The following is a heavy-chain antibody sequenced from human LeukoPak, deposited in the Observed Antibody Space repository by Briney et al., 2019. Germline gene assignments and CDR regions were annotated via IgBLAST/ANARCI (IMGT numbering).Heavy chain of an antibody. CDR2: IRYDGSNK. D-gene: IGHD5-12*01. Sequence: GGSLRLSCAASGFTFSSYGMHWVRQAPGKWLEWVAFIRYDGSNKYYADSVKGRFTISRDNSKNTLYLQMNSLRAEDTAVYYCAKAPATTTYYFDYWGQGALVTVSS. CDR1: GFTFSSYG. V-gene: IGHV3-30*02. J-gene: IGHJ4*02. CDR3: AKAPATTTYYFDY.